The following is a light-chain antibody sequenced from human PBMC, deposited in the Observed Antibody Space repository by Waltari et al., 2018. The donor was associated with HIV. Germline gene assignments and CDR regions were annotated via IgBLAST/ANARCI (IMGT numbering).Light chain of an antibody. CDR1: QSLLHSNGYNY. CDR2: LGS. V-gene: IGKV2-28*01. Sequence: DIVMTQSPLSLPVTPGEPAFLSCSSSQSLLHSNGYNYLDWYLQKPGQSPQLLIYLGSNRASGVPDRFSGSGSGTDFTLTISRVEAEDVGVYYCMQTVQTPLTFGGGTKVEI. J-gene: IGKJ4*01. CDR3: MQTVQTPLT.